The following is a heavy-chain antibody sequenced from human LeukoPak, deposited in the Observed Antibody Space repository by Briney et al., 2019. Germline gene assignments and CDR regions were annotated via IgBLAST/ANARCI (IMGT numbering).Heavy chain of an antibody. CDR3: ARTLDTAWGELGY. CDR1: RVTFSNYI. CDR2: ISYDGSDK. J-gene: IGHJ4*02. D-gene: IGHD1-26*01. Sequence: GGSLRLSCAASRVTFSNYIMHWVRPAPGKGLEWVAVISYDGSDKYYAESVKGGFTISRDNSKNSLYLQMNSLRAEDTAVYYCARTLDTAWGELGYWGQGTLVTVSS. V-gene: IGHV3-30*03.